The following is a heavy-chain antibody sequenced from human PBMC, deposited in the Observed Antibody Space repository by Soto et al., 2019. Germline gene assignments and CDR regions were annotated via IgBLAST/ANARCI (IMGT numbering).Heavy chain of an antibody. J-gene: IGHJ4*02. CDR1: DESFNTYS. V-gene: IGHV4-34*01. CDR3: ASGLSAAAGPRFHH. D-gene: IGHD6-25*01. CDR2: INHSGIT. Sequence: SETLSLTCAVSDESFNTYSWNWLRQPPGKGLEWLGEINHSGITNYDTSLESRVTISVDTTRNHFSLRLRSVTPADTAVYYCASGLSAAAGPRFHHWGQGTLVTASS.